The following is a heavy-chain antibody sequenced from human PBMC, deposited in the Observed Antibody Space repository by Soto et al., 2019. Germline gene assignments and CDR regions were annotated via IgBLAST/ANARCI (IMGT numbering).Heavy chain of an antibody. J-gene: IGHJ6*03. Sequence: PGGSLRLSCAASGFTFSSYAMSWVRQAPGKGLEWVSAISGSGGSTYYADSVKGRFTISRDNSKNTLYLQMNSLRAEDTAVYYCAKHWGDRESYYYYYMDVWGKGTTVTVSS. CDR1: GFTFSSYA. CDR3: AKHWGDRESYYYYYMDV. D-gene: IGHD3-16*01. V-gene: IGHV3-23*01. CDR2: ISGSGGST.